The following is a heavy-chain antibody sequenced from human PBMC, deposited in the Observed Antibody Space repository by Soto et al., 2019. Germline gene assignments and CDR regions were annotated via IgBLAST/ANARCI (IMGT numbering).Heavy chain of an antibody. CDR2: IYPVDSVT. J-gene: IGHJ6*02. CDR1: GYIFSSYW. Sequence: PGESLKISCQGSGYIFSSYWIGWVRQMPGKGLYWVGIIYPVDSVTKYSPSFQGQVTISADKSISIAYLQWSSLKASDTAMYYCARSNAGPTYYYYGMDVWGQGTTVTVSS. CDR3: ARSNAGPTYYYYGMDV. V-gene: IGHV5-51*01. D-gene: IGHD3-16*01.